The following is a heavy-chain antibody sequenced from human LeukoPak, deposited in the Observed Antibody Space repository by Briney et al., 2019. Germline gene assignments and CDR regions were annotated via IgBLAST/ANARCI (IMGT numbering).Heavy chain of an antibody. D-gene: IGHD2-21*01. Sequence: GGSLRLSCAAPGFTFSSYAMHWVSQAPGKGLEWVAVISYDGSNKYYADSVKGRFTISRDNSKNTLYLQMNSLRAEDTAVYYCASHTIPDAFDIWGQGTMVTVSS. J-gene: IGHJ3*02. CDR2: ISYDGSNK. V-gene: IGHV3-30-3*01. CDR3: ASHTIPDAFDI. CDR1: GFTFSSYA.